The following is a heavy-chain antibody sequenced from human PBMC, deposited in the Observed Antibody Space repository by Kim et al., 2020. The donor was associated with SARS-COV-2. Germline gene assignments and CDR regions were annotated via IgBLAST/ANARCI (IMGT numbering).Heavy chain of an antibody. D-gene: IGHD6-13*01. CDR3: ARGRGSSSPDALGGGPPSGG. CDR1: GGSFSGYY. Sequence: SETLSLTCAVYGGSFSGYYWSWIRQPPGKGLEWIGEINHSGSTNYNPSLKSRVTISVDTSKNQFSLKLSSVTAADTAVYYCARGRGSSSPDALGGGPPSGGWGQGTLVTVSS. CDR2: INHSGST. J-gene: IGHJ4*02. V-gene: IGHV4-34*01.